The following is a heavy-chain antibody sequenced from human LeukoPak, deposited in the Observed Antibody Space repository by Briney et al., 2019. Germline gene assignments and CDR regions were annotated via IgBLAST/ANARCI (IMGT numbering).Heavy chain of an antibody. Sequence: GGSLRLSCAASGFTFSSYGMHWVRQAPGKGLEWVAVIWYDGSNKYYADSVKGRFTISRDNSKNTLYLQVNSLRAEDTAVYYCAKDGSSSGWCPDYWGQGTLVTVSS. CDR1: GFTFSSYG. D-gene: IGHD6-19*01. V-gene: IGHV3-33*06. J-gene: IGHJ4*02. CDR2: IWYDGSNK. CDR3: AKDGSSSGWCPDY.